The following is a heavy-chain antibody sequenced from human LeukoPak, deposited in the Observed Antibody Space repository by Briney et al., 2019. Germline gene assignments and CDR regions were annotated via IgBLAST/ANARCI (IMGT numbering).Heavy chain of an antibody. D-gene: IGHD3-10*01. V-gene: IGHV4-59*01. Sequence: SETLSLTCTVSGGSISGYYWSWIPQPPGKGLEWIGYIYYSGSTNYNPSLKSRVTISVDTSKNQFSLKLSSVTAADTAVYYCARARGVIPVAFDIWGQGTMVTVSS. CDR1: GGSISGYY. J-gene: IGHJ3*02. CDR3: ARARGVIPVAFDI. CDR2: IYYSGST.